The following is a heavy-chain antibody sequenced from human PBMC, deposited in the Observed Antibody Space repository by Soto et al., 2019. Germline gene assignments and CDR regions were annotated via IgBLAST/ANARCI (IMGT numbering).Heavy chain of an antibody. CDR2: IYYSGST. Sequence: SDTLSLTCTVSGGSLSIYYWSWIRQPPGKGLEWIGYIYYSGSTNYNPTIKSRVTISVDTSKDQFSLKLSSVTAADTAVYYCARAYGDYEFDHWGQGTLVTVSS. CDR1: GGSLSIYY. D-gene: IGHD4-17*01. V-gene: IGHV4-59*07. J-gene: IGHJ4*02. CDR3: ARAYGDYEFDH.